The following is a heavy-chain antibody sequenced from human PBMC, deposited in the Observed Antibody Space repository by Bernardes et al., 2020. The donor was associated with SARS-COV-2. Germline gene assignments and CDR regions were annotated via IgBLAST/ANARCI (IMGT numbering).Heavy chain of an antibody. CDR2: INQGGNDK. V-gene: IGHV3-7*01. CDR3: ARYSRSQSSY. J-gene: IGHJ4*02. CDR1: GFTFSNYW. D-gene: IGHD6-13*01. Sequence: EGSLRLSCAASGFTFSNYWMSWVRQAPGKGLEWVANINQGGNDKQYVDSVKGRFTISRDNAKNSMYLQMNSLRADDTAVYYCARYSRSQSSYWGQGTLVTVSS.